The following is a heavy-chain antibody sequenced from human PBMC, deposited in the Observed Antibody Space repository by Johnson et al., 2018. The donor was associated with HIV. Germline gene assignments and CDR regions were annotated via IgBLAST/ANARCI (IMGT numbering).Heavy chain of an antibody. Sequence: VQLVESGGGLVKPGGSLRLSCAASAFTFSIAWMNWVRRAPGKGLEWVGRIKAKSDGGATDYAAPVTGRFTISRDDSKATVYLQMNSLRVEDTAVYYCARGQELIGERAFDIWGQGTMVTVSS. CDR1: AFTFSIAW. V-gene: IGHV3-15*01. D-gene: IGHD6-13*01. J-gene: IGHJ3*02. CDR3: ARGQELIGERAFDI. CDR2: IKAKSDGGAT.